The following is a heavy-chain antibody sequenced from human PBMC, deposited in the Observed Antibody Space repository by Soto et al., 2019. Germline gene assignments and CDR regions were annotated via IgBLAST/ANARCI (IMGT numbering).Heavy chain of an antibody. CDR1: GFSFSGFG. J-gene: IGHJ6*02. D-gene: IGHD5-12*01. Sequence: QVQLVESGGGVVQPGTSVRLTCAASGFSFSGFGMHWVRQAPGKGLEWVTMIWHDGSKTYFADSVRGRFTVPRDNSKITLYLQVNSLSADETAVYCCVRDGYSGYDLRSMDVWGQGTTVTVSS. CDR3: VRDGYSGYDLRSMDV. CDR2: IWHDGSKT. V-gene: IGHV3-33*01.